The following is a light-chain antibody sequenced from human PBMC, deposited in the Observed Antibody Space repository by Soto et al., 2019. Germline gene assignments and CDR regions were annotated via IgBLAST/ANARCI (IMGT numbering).Light chain of an antibody. J-gene: IGLJ1*01. CDR2: GVS. CDR1: STDVGDYNY. Sequence: QSALTQPASVSGSPGQSITISCTGMSTDVGDYNYVSWYQHHPGKAPELMIYGVSNRPSGVSNRFSGSKSGNTASLTISGLQADDEADYYCSSYSSGSTLHVFGTGTKVTVL. V-gene: IGLV2-14*03. CDR3: SSYSSGSTLHV.